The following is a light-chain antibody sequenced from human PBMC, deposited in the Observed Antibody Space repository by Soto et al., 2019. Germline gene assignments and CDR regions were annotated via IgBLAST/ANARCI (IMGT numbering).Light chain of an antibody. CDR3: QQYNSYSGT. J-gene: IGKJ1*01. CDR1: QSISSW. V-gene: IGKV1-5*01. CDR2: DAS. Sequence: DLQITQYNSTVSAAVRDRFTITSRASQSISSWLAWYQQKPGKAPKLLIYDASSLESGVPSRFSGSGSGTEFTLTISSLQPDDFATYYCQQYNSYSGTFGQGTKVDNK.